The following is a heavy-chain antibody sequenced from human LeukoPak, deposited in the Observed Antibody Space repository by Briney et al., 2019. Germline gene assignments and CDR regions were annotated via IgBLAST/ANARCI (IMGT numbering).Heavy chain of an antibody. V-gene: IGHV3-7*01. CDR2: IKEDGSDT. CDR3: ASDRAYSQFDY. J-gene: IGHJ4*02. CDR1: GFTFSTYW. Sequence: PGGSLRLPCAASGFTFSTYWMDWVRQAPGKGLEWVASIKEDGSDTNYVGSVRGRFTVSRDNTKNSLCLQMNSLRADDTAVYYCASDRAYSQFDYWGQGTLVTVSS. D-gene: IGHD2-15*01.